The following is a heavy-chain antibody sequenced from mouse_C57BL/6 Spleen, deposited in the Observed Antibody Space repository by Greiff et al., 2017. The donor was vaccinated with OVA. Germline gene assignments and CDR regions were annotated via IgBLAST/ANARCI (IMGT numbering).Heavy chain of an antibody. CDR3: ARDYGSTAWFAY. V-gene: IGHV1-61*01. D-gene: IGHD1-1*01. CDR2: IYPSDGET. Sequence: VQLQQPGAELVRPGSSVKLSCKASGYTFTSYWMDWVKQRPGQGLEWIGNIYPSDGETHYNQKFKDKATLTVDKSSSTAYMQLSSLTSEDSAVYYCARDYGSTAWFAYWGQGTLVTVSA. CDR1: GYTFTSYW. J-gene: IGHJ3*01.